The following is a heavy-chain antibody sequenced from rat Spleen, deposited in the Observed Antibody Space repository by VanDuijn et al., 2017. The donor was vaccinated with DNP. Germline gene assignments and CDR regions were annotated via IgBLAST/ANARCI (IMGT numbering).Heavy chain of an antibody. CDR2: ISYEGIHT. CDR1: GFTFSNYG. V-gene: IGHV5-22*01. J-gene: IGHJ4*01. Sequence: EVQLVESGGGLVQPGRSLKLSCAASGFTFSNYGMAWVRQAPTKGLEWVASISYEGIHTYYEDSVKGRFAISRDNAESTLYLQMKSLRSEDTATYYCARNYGGYRPWDYWGQGTSVTVSS. D-gene: IGHD1-11*01. CDR3: ARNYGGYRPWDY.